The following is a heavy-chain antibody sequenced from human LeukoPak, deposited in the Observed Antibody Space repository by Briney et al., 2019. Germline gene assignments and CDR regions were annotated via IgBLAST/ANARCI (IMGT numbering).Heavy chain of an antibody. CDR1: GYTFTSYD. CDR3: ARGSAFYDFWSGSEFDAFDI. D-gene: IGHD3-3*01. V-gene: IGHV1-8*01. J-gene: IGHJ3*02. Sequence: GASVKVSCKASGYTFTSYDINWVRQATGQGLEWMGWMNPNSGNTGYAQKFQGRVTMTRNTSISTAYMELSSLRSEDTAVYYCARGSAFYDFWSGSEFDAFDIWGQGTMVTVSS. CDR2: MNPNSGNT.